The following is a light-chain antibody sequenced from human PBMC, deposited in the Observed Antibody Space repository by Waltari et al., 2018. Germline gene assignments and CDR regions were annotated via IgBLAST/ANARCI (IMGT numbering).Light chain of an antibody. Sequence: IQMTQSPSPPSASVGDRVTIPCRASQSIGSWLAWYQQKPGKAPNLLIYKASSSESGVPSRFYGSESGTEFTRTSSSLQPHDFATDYCQQYNNYPYAFGQGTKLQIK. J-gene: IGKJ2*01. V-gene: IGKV1-5*03. CDR2: KAS. CDR1: QSIGSW. CDR3: QQYNNYPYA.